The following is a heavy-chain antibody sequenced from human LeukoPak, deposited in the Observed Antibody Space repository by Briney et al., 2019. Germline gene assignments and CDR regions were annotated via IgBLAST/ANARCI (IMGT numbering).Heavy chain of an antibody. J-gene: IGHJ6*03. CDR3: ARGIRYFDWAIRSYYYYMDV. Sequence: GASVKVSCKASGYTFTSYDINWVRQATGQGLEWMGWMNPNSGNTGYAQKFQGRVTMTRNTSISTAYMELSSLRSEDTAVYYCARGIRYFDWAIRSYYYYMDVWGKGTTVTVSS. V-gene: IGHV1-8*01. CDR1: GYTFTSYD. D-gene: IGHD3-9*01. CDR2: MNPNSGNT.